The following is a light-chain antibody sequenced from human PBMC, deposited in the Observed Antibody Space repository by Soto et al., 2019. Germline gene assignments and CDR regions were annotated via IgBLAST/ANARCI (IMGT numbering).Light chain of an antibody. V-gene: IGLV2-14*01. Sequence: QSVLTQPASASGSPGQSITISCTGSSSDVGGYNHVSWYQQHPGKAPKLMIYEVSNRPSGVSNRFSGSKSGNTASLTISGLQAEDEADYYCSSYTTSTTRIIFGGGTKLTVL. CDR3: SSYTTSTTRII. CDR2: EVS. CDR1: SSDVGGYNH. J-gene: IGLJ2*01.